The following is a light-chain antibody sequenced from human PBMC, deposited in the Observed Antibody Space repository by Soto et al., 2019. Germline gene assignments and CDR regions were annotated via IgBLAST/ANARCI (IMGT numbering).Light chain of an antibody. CDR3: ISYASINTYV. Sequence: QSALTQPASVSGSPGQSITISCTGTSSDVGGYDYVSWYQQHPGKAPKLMIYDVTNRPSGVSNRFSGSESGNTASLTISGLQAEDEADYYCISYASINTYVFGTGTKLTVL. CDR1: SSDVGGYDY. J-gene: IGLJ1*01. CDR2: DVT. V-gene: IGLV2-14*01.